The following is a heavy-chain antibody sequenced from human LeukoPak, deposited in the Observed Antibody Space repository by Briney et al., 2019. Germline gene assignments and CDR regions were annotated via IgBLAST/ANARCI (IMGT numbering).Heavy chain of an antibody. Sequence: GGSLRLSCAASGFTFGNSWVHWVRQAPGKGLVWVSLINADGSTTTYADSVKGRFTISRGNAKNTLSLQMNSLTIEDTAVYYCVVVVEPADSDGFDVWGQGTMITVSS. CDR3: VVVVEPADSDGFDV. CDR2: INADGSTT. CDR1: GFTFGNSW. D-gene: IGHD2-2*01. V-gene: IGHV3-74*01. J-gene: IGHJ3*01.